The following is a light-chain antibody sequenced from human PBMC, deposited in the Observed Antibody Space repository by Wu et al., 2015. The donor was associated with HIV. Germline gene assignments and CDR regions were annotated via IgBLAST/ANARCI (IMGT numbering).Light chain of an antibody. V-gene: IGKV3-20*01. J-gene: IGKJ1*01. CDR1: QSVSSNY. CDR3: QQCGRSPWT. Sequence: EIVLTQSPGTLSLSPGERVTLSCRASQSVSSNYLAWYQQKPGQAPRLLIYGASNRATGVPDRFSGSGSGTDFTLTISRLEPEDFAVYYCQQCGRSPWTFGQGTKVEIK. CDR2: GAS.